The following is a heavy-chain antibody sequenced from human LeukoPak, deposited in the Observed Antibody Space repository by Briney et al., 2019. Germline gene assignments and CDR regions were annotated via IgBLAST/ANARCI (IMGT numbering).Heavy chain of an antibody. J-gene: IGHJ4*02. V-gene: IGHV1-69*01. CDR2: IIPIFGTA. CDR3: ARGRGSGSYYAYYFDY. CDR1: GGTFSSYA. D-gene: IGHD1-26*01. Sequence: SVKVSCKASGGTFSSYAISWVRQAPGQGLEWMGGIIPIFGTANYAQKFQGRVTITADESTSTAYMELSSLRSEDTAVYYCARGRGSGSYYAYYFDYWGQGTLVTVSS.